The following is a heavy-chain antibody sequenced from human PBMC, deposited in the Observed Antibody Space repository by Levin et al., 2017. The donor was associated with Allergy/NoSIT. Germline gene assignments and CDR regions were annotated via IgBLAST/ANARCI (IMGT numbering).Heavy chain of an antibody. D-gene: IGHD3-22*01. CDR3: ARLFRASYYDSLFPGPDWYFDL. CDR2: IYYSGST. Sequence: SETLSLTCTVSGGSISSSSYYWGWIRQPPGKGLEWIGSIYYSGSTYYNPSLKSRVTISVDTSKNQFSLKLSSVTAADTAVYYCARLFRASYYDSLFPGPDWYFDLWGRGTLVTVSS. J-gene: IGHJ2*01. CDR1: GGSISSSSYY. V-gene: IGHV4-39*07.